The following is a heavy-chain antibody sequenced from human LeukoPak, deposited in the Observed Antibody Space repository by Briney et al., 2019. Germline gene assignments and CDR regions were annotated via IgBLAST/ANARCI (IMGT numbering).Heavy chain of an antibody. V-gene: IGHV3-53*01. CDR3: ARDFYSRQFDY. J-gene: IGHJ4*02. D-gene: IGHD5-18*01. CDR1: GFTVSSNY. CDR2: IYVDGST. Sequence: GGSLRLSCAASGFTVSSNYMSWVRQAPGKGLEWVSVIYVDGSTYYADSVQGRFTISRDNSKNTLYLQMDSLTAEDTAVYYCARDFYSRQFDYWGQGALVTVSS.